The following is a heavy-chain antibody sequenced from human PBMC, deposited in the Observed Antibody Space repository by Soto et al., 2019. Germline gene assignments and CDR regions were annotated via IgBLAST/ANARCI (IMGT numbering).Heavy chain of an antibody. J-gene: IGHJ4*02. CDR1: GFTFSSYG. V-gene: IGHV3-30*18. Sequence: GGSLRLSCAASGFTFSSYGMHWVRQAPGKGLEWVAVISYDGSNKYYADSVKGRFTISRDNSKNTLYLQMNSLRAEDTAVYYCAKDADGYNPPTDYWGQGTLVTVSS. CDR3: AKDADGYNPPTDY. D-gene: IGHD5-12*01. CDR2: ISYDGSNK.